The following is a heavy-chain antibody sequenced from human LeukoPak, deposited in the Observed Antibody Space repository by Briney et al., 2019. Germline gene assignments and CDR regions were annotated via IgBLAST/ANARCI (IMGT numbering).Heavy chain of an antibody. Sequence: GGSLRLSCAASGFTFDDYAMHWVRQAPGKGLEWVSGISWNSGSIGYADPVKGRFTISRDNAKNSLYLQMNSLRAEDTALYYCAKDMTSGIAAAGPDYWGQGTLVTVSS. D-gene: IGHD6-13*01. V-gene: IGHV3-9*01. CDR1: GFTFDDYA. CDR3: AKDMTSGIAAAGPDY. J-gene: IGHJ4*02. CDR2: ISWNSGSI.